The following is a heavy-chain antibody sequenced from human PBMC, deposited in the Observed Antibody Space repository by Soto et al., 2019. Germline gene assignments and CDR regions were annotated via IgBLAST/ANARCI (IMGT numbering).Heavy chain of an antibody. Sequence: GGSLRLSCAASGFTFSDHYMDWVRQAPGKGLEWVGRTRNKANSYTTEYAASVKGRFTISRDDSKNSLYLQMNSLRAEDTAVYYCAKGAKRSTSSPSNWFDPWGQGTLVTVSS. D-gene: IGHD2-2*01. CDR2: TRNKANSYTT. CDR3: AKGAKRSTSSPSNWFDP. CDR1: GFTFSDHY. J-gene: IGHJ5*02. V-gene: IGHV3-72*01.